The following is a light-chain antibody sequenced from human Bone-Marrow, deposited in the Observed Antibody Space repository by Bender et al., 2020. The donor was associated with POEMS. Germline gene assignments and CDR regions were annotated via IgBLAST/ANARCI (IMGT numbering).Light chain of an antibody. CDR2: EVH. V-gene: IGLV2-14*03. Sequence: QSGLNQPASVSGSPGQLVTITCTGTEDDIGGYNYVSWYQKYPGRAPKLLIYEVHRRPSGVSDRFSGSKSGKGASLTISVLQPEDEAEYYCSSYSASSTLLFGGGTKL. J-gene: IGLJ2*01. CDR1: EDDIGGYNY. CDR3: SSYSASSTLL.